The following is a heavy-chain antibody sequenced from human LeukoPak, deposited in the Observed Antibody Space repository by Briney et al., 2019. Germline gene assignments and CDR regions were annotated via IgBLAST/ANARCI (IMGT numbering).Heavy chain of an antibody. Sequence: GGSLRLSCAASGFTFSSYGMNWVRQAPGKGLEWVSAISGSGGSTYYADSVKGRFTISRDDAKNSLYLQMNSLRAEDTALYYCAKGPYSSSWYNWFDPWGQGTLVTVSS. CDR3: AKGPYSSSWYNWFDP. CDR1: GFTFSSYG. D-gene: IGHD6-13*01. V-gene: IGHV3-23*01. CDR2: ISGSGGST. J-gene: IGHJ5*02.